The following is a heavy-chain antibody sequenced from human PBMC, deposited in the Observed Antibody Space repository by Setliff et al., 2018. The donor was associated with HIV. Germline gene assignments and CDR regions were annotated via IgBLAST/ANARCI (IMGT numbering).Heavy chain of an antibody. J-gene: IGHJ3*01. Sequence: GESLKISCKASGDKSMTYWIGWVRQMPGKGLEWMGIIFPGDSDTKYSPSFEGQVTISADKSINTAYLQWTSLTASDTAMYYCAKHMVRGAITGEAFDVWGQGTMVTVSS. V-gene: IGHV5-51*01. CDR2: IFPGDSDT. D-gene: IGHD3-10*01. CDR3: AKHMVRGAITGEAFDV. CDR1: GDKSMTYW.